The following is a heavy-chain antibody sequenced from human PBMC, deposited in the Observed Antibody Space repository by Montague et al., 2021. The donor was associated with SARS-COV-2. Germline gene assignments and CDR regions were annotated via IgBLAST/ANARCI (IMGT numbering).Heavy chain of an antibody. Sequence: PALVKPTQTLTLTCAFSGFSLNTDGMCVSWIRQPPGKALEWLARIDWDDDKRYSPSLKSRLTITKDTSKNQVVLTMTNMDPVDTATYYCAHRRGLLLSDAFDVWGQGTTVTVSS. J-gene: IGHJ3*01. CDR1: GFSLNTDGMC. D-gene: IGHD1-26*01. CDR2: IDWDDDK. CDR3: AHRRGLLLSDAFDV. V-gene: IGHV2-5*08.